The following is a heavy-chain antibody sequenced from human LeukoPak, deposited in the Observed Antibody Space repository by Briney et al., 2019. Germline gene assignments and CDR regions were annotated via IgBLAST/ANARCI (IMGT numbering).Heavy chain of an antibody. CDR2: INHSGST. V-gene: IGHV4-34*01. J-gene: IGHJ2*01. Sequence: SETLSLTCAVYGGSFSGYYWSWIRQPPGKGLEWIGEINHSGSTNYNPSLKSRVTISVDTSKNQFSLKLSSVTAADTAVYYCARSETFRARPFWYFDLWGRGTLVTVSS. CDR3: ARSETFRARPFWYFDL. CDR1: GGSFSGYY.